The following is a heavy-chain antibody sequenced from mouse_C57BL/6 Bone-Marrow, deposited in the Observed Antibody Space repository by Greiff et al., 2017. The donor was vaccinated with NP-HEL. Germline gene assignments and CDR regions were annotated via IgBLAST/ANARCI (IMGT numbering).Heavy chain of an antibody. CDR1: GFSLTSYG. Sequence: QVQLKESGPGLVQPSQSLSITCTVSGFSLTSYGVHWVRQSPGKGLEWLGVIWRGGSTDYNVAFMSRLSLTKDNSKSQVFFKMNSLQADDTAIYYCAKNQGYYGSPPYYYAMDYWGQGTSVTVSS. J-gene: IGHJ4*01. V-gene: IGHV2-5*01. CDR2: IWRGGST. D-gene: IGHD1-1*01. CDR3: AKNQGYYGSPPYYYAMDY.